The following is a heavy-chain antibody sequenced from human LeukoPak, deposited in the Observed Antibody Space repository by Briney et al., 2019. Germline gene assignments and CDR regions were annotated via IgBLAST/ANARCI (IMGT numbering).Heavy chain of an antibody. CDR3: AKDTTPTIFGVVGMDV. J-gene: IGHJ6*02. CDR1: GFTFDDYA. D-gene: IGHD3-3*01. Sequence: GGSLRLSCAASGFTFDDYAMHWVRQAPGKGLEWVSGISWNSGSIGYADSVKGRFTISRDSAKNSLYLQMNSLRAEDTALYYCAKDTTPTIFGVVGMDVWGQGTTVTVSS. CDR2: ISWNSGSI. V-gene: IGHV3-9*01.